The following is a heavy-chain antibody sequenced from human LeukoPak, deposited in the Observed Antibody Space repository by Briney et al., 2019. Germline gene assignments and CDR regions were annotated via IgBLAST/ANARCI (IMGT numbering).Heavy chain of an antibody. Sequence: PGGSLRLSCAASGFTFSSYAMSWVRQAPGKGLEWVSAISGSGGSTYYADSVKGRFTISRDNSKNTLYLQMNSLRAEDTAVYYCANLHNLGYCSSTSCYGTDYWGQGTLVTVSS. CDR2: ISGSGGST. V-gene: IGHV3-23*01. CDR1: GFTFSSYA. CDR3: ANLHNLGYCSSTSCYGTDY. D-gene: IGHD2-2*01. J-gene: IGHJ4*02.